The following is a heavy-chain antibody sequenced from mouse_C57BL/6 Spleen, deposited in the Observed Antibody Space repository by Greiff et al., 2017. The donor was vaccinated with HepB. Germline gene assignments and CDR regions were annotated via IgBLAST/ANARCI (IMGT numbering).Heavy chain of an antibody. CDR1: GYTFTDYN. Sequence: VQLQQSGPELVKPGASVKIPCKASGYTFTDYNMDWVKQSHGKSLEWIGDINPNNGGTIYNQKFKGKATLTVDKSSSTAYMELRSLTSEDTAVYYCARGGPGGFYYLDYWGQGTTLTVSS. CDR2: INPNNGGT. V-gene: IGHV1-18*01. J-gene: IGHJ2*01. D-gene: IGHD3-1*01. CDR3: ARGGPGGFYYLDY.